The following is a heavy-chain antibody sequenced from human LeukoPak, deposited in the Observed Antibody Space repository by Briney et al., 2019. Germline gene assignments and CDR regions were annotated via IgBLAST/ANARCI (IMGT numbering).Heavy chain of an antibody. V-gene: IGHV4-4*09. D-gene: IGHD3-3*01. CDR3: ARRYYDFWSGFIDH. CDR1: GGSISSYY. CDR2: IYTSGNT. Sequence: ASETLSLTCTVSGGSISSYYWSWIRQPPGKGLDWIGYIYTSGNTNYNPSLKSRVTISVDTSKNQFSLKLSSVTAADTAVYYCARRYYDFWSGFIDHWGQGTLVTVSS. J-gene: IGHJ5*02.